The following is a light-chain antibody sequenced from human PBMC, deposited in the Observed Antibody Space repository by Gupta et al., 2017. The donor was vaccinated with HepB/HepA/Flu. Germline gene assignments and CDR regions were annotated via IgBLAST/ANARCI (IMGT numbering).Light chain of an antibody. J-gene: IGLJ2*01. CDR3: SSCTTTTTLVL. CDR1: GSDIGDNNC. Sequence: QSALTQPASVSGSPGQSITISCSESGSDIGDNNCVSWYQQHPGKVPKLLISDVSYRPSGISSRFSGSRSGVTASLTISGLRAEDEADYYCSSCTTTTTLVLFGGGTKLTVL. CDR2: DVS. V-gene: IGLV2-14*03.